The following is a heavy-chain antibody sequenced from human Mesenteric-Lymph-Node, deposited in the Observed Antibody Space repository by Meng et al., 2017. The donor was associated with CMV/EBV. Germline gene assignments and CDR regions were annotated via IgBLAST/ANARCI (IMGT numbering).Heavy chain of an antibody. D-gene: IGHD4-23*01. CDR1: CGSFSGYY. CDR3: ARHQRWLKSEGGFNY. CDR2: INHSGST. Sequence: QVQLHEWGAGLLKPSETLSLTCAVYCGSFSGYYWSWIRQPPGKGLEWIGEINHSGSTNYNPSLKSRVTISVDTSKNQFSLKLSSVTAADTAVYYCARHQRWLKSEGGFNYWGQGTLVTVSS. V-gene: IGHV4-34*01. J-gene: IGHJ4*02.